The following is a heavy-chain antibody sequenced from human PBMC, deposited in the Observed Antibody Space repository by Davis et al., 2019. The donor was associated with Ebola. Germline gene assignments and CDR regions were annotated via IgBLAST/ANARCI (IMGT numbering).Heavy chain of an antibody. Sequence: GESLKISCKGSGYSFTSYWIGWVRQMPGKGLEWMGIIYPGDSDTRYSPSFQGQVTISADKSISTAYLQWSSLKASDTAMYYCATHLSYSSSWYYYGMDVWGQGTTVTVSS. CDR3: ATHLSYSSSWYYYGMDV. CDR2: IYPGDSDT. J-gene: IGHJ6*02. D-gene: IGHD6-13*01. CDR1: GYSFTSYW. V-gene: IGHV5-51*01.